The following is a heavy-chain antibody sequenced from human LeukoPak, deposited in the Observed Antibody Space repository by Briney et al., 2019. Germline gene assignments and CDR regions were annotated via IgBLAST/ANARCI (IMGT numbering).Heavy chain of an antibody. D-gene: IGHD2-21*02. Sequence: SVKVSCKASGGTFSSYAISWVRQAPGQGLEWMGGIIPIFGTANYAQKFQGRVTITADESTSTAYMELSSLRSEDTAVYYCAREEREYCGGDCNDAFDTWGQGTMVTVSP. V-gene: IGHV1-69*13. CDR3: AREEREYCGGDCNDAFDT. CDR1: GGTFSSYA. J-gene: IGHJ3*02. CDR2: IIPIFGTA.